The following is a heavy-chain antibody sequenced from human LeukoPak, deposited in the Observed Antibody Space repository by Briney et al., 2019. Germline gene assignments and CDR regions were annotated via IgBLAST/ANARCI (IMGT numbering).Heavy chain of an antibody. Sequence: APVKVSCKASGYTFTSYGISWVRQAPGQGLEWMRWISAYNGNTNYAQKLQGRVTMTTDTSTSTAYMELRSLRSDDTAVYYCARIYVAVVTRGAFDIWRPGTMVTVSS. CDR2: ISAYNGNT. J-gene: IGHJ3*02. CDR3: ARIYVAVVTRGAFDI. CDR1: GYTFTSYG. D-gene: IGHD4-23*01. V-gene: IGHV1-18*01.